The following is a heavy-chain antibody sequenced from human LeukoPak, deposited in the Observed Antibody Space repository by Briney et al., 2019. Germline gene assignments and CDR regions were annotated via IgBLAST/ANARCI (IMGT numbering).Heavy chain of an antibody. D-gene: IGHD1/OR15-1a*01. CDR1: GFTFSSYV. CDR2: ITTDETT. J-gene: IGHJ4*02. V-gene: IGHV3-74*01. CDR3: AKDWFATTDY. Sequence: GGSLRLSCAASGFTFSSYVMSWVRQAPGKGLMWVSRITTDETTTYADSVRGRFSISRDNAKNTVYLQMNSLRVEDTAVYYCAKDWFATTDYWGQGILVTVSS.